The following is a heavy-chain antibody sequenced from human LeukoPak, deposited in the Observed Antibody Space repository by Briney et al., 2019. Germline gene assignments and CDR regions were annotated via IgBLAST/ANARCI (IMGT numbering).Heavy chain of an antibody. D-gene: IGHD1-14*01. CDR2: IYPSDSDT. Sequence: GESLKISCKGSGYSFTSYWIGWVRQMPGKGLEWMGIIYPSDSDTRYSPSFQGQVTISADKSISTAYLQWSSLEASDTAMYYCARQATGVSYYYYMDVWGKGTTVTISS. J-gene: IGHJ6*03. CDR1: GYSFTSYW. V-gene: IGHV5-51*01. CDR3: ARQATGVSYYYYMDV.